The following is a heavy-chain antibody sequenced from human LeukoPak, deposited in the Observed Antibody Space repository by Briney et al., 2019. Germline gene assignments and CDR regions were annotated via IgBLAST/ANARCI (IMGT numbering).Heavy chain of an antibody. V-gene: IGHV3-21*01. CDR2: ISSSSGYI. CDR1: GFTFSSYS. D-gene: IGHD1-20*01. Sequence: GGSLRLSCAASGFTFSSYSMNWVRQAPGKGLEWVSSISSSSGYIYYADSVKGRFTISRDNAKNSLYLQMNSLRAEDTAVYYCAREAITGRVYYLDYWGQGTLVTVSS. J-gene: IGHJ4*02. CDR3: AREAITGRVYYLDY.